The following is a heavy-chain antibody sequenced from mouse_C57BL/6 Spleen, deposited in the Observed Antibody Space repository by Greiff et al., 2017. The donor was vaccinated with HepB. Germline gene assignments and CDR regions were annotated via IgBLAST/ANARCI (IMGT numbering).Heavy chain of an antibody. D-gene: IGHD3-2*02. Sequence: QVQLQQSGAELVRPGSSVKLSCKASGYTFTSYWMDWVKQRPGQGLEWIGNIYPSDSETHYNQKFKDKATLTVDKSSSTAYMQLSSLTSEDSAVYYCARRKAAQATNYFDYWGQGTTLTVSS. CDR2: IYPSDSET. V-gene: IGHV1-61*01. CDR3: ARRKAAQATNYFDY. CDR1: GYTFTSYW. J-gene: IGHJ2*01.